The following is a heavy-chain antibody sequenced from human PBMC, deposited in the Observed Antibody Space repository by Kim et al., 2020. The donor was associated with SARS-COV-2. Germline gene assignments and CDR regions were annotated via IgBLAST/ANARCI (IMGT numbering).Heavy chain of an antibody. D-gene: IGHD3-22*01. CDR2: IYYSGST. V-gene: IGHV4-39*01. CDR1: GGSISSSSYY. J-gene: IGHJ6*02. Sequence: SETLSLTCTVSGGSISSSSYYWGWIRQPPGKGLEWIGSIYYSGSTYYNPSLKSRVTISVDTSKNQFSLKLSSVTAADTAVYYCARRGYYYDSSGMDVWGQGTTVTVSS. CDR3: ARRGYYYDSSGMDV.